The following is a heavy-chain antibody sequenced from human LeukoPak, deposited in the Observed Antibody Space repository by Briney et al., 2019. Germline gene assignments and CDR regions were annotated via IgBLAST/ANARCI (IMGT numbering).Heavy chain of an antibody. CDR2: INQSGST. CDR1: GGSFSGYQ. CDR3: ARGARVGYSSGWSIDY. D-gene: IGHD6-19*01. Sequence: SETLSLTCAVYGGSFSGYQWSWIHHPPWKGLEWIGEINQSGSTNFNPSLKSRVTISVDTSKNQFSLKLRSVTAADTAVYYCARGARVGYSSGWSIDYWGQGTLVTVSS. J-gene: IGHJ4*02. V-gene: IGHV4-34*01.